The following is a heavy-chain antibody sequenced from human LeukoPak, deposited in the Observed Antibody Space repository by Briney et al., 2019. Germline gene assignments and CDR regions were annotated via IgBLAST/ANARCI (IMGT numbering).Heavy chain of an antibody. J-gene: IGHJ5*02. CDR1: GYTFPSYD. Sequence: AASVKVSCKASGYTFPSYDINWVRQATGQGLEWMGWMNTSSGNTGYAQKLQGRVTMTTDTSTSTAYMELRSLRSDDTAVYYCARDPLPRYNWNFNLARFDPWGQGTLVTVSS. CDR3: ARDPLPRYNWNFNLARFDP. V-gene: IGHV1-8*01. D-gene: IGHD1-7*01. CDR2: MNTSSGNT.